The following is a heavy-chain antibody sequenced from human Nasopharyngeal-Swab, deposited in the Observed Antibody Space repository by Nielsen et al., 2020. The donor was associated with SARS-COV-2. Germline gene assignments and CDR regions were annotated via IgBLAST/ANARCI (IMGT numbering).Heavy chain of an antibody. V-gene: IGHV4-34*01. J-gene: IGHJ6*03. D-gene: IGHD2-2*01. CDR1: GGSFSASY. CDR2: INDSGST. Sequence: SEKLSLTCAVYGGSFSASYWGWIRQTPGKGLEWIGEINDSGSTNYNPSHKSRVTIAVDTSKNQFSLKLSSVTAADTAVYYCARGLSGIVPGPILGLGPYYSYYYMDVWGKGTTVTVSS. CDR3: ARGLSGIVPGPILGLGPYYSYYYMDV.